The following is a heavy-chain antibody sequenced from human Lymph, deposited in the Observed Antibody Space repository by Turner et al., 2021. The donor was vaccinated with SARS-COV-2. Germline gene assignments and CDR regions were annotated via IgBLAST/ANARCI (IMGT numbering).Heavy chain of an antibody. CDR1: GFTFNNYP. Sequence: QVQLVESGGGVFQPGRSLRLSCAASGFTFNNYPMHWVRQAPGKGLEWVAVISDDGSNKYYADSVKGRFTISRDNSKNTLYLQMNSLRAEDTAVYYCARDSSGSGTLDYWGQGTLVTVSS. J-gene: IGHJ4*02. V-gene: IGHV3-30-3*01. D-gene: IGHD3-10*01. CDR2: ISDDGSNK. CDR3: ARDSSGSGTLDY.